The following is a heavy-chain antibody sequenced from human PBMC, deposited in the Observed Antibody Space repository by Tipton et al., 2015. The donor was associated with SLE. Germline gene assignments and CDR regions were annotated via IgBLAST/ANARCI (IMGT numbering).Heavy chain of an antibody. J-gene: IGHJ1*01. D-gene: IGHD1-26*01. CDR1: GGSISSYY. Sequence: LRLSCAVYGGSISSYYWSWIRQPPGKGLEWIGYIYYSGSTNYNPSLKSRVTISVDTSKNQFPLKLSSVTAADTAVYYCARYGTYDGSRYFQHWGQGTLVTVSS. CDR3: ARYGTYDGSRYFQH. CDR2: IYYSGST. V-gene: IGHV4-59*01.